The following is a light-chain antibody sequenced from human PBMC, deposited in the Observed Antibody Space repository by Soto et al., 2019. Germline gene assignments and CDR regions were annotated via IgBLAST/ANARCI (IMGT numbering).Light chain of an antibody. CDR3: QQYGSSVWT. V-gene: IGKV3-20*01. J-gene: IGKJ1*01. CDR1: LSITNNY. Sequence: EIVLTQSPGTLSLSPGERATLSCRASLSITNNYLAWYQQKPGQAPRLLVYDASNRATGIPDRFSGSGSGTDFSLTISRLEPEDFAVYYCQQYGSSVWTFGQGTKVEIK. CDR2: DAS.